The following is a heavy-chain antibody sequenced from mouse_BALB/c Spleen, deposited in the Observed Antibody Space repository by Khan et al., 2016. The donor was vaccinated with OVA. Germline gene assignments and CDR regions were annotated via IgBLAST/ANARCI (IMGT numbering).Heavy chain of an antibody. D-gene: IGHD2-14*01. CDR2: INTYSGEP. CDR3: ARVGYSGTMDY. J-gene: IGHJ4*01. Sequence: QVQLKQSGPELKKPGETVKISCKASGYIFTNHGMNWVKQAPGKGLKWMGWINTYSGEPTYVDDFKGRFAFSLETSASTAYLQINNLKNEDTATYFCARVGYSGTMDYWGQGTSVTVSS. CDR1: GYIFTNHG. V-gene: IGHV9-3-1*01.